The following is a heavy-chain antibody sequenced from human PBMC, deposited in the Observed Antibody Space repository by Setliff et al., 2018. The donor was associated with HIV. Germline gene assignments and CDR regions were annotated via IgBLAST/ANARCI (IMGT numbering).Heavy chain of an antibody. Sequence: SVKVSCKASGGTFNTLGMNWVRQAPGQGLAWMGGIIPIARIPNYAQKFQDRVTITADESTSTVYMEISSLTSEDTALYYCARGPLYGYDRGYFDYWGQGTLVTVSS. D-gene: IGHD5-12*01. CDR1: GGTFNTLG. V-gene: IGHV1-69*10. CDR2: IIPIARIP. J-gene: IGHJ4*02. CDR3: ARGPLYGYDRGYFDY.